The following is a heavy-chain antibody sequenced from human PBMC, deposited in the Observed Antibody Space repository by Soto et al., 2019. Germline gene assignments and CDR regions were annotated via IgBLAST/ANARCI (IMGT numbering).Heavy chain of an antibody. D-gene: IGHD1-1*01. V-gene: IGHV3-30*03. CDR3: ARGRDERYYYYGMDV. J-gene: IGHJ6*02. CDR2: ISYDGSNK. CDR1: GFTFSSYG. Sequence: GGSLRLSCAASGFTFSSYGMHWFRQAPGKGLEWVAVISYDGSNKYYADSVKGRFTISRDNSKNTLYLQMNSLRAEDTAVYYCARGRDERYYYYGMDVWGQGTTVTVSS.